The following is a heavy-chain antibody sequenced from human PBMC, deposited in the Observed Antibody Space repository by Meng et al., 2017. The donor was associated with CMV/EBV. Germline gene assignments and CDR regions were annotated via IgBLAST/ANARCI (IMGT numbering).Heavy chain of an antibody. V-gene: IGHV1-2*02. CDR1: GLAFSDYY. D-gene: IGHD1-26*01. J-gene: IGHJ6*02. CDR2: INPNSGGT. CDR3: ARAYVSQWVYYYYGMDG. Sequence: ASVKVSCKASGLAFSDYYMHWVRQAPGQGLEWMGWINPNSGGTNYAQKFQGRVTMTRDTSISTAYMELSRLRSDDTAVYYCARAYVSQWVYYYYGMDGWGQGTTVTVSS.